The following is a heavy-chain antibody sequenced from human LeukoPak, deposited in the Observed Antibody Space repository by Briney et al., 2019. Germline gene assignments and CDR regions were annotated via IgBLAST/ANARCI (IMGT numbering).Heavy chain of an antibody. J-gene: IGHJ6*03. CDR3: ARWCSSTSCYTDYYYMDV. CDR1: GGSFSGYY. V-gene: IGHV4-34*01. Sequence: SETLSLTCAVYGGSFSGYYWSWIRQPPGKGLEWIGEINHSGSTNYNPSLKSRVTISVDTSKNQFSLKLSSVTAADTAVYYCARWCSSTSCYTDYYYMDVWGKGTTVTVSS. D-gene: IGHD2-2*02. CDR2: INHSGST.